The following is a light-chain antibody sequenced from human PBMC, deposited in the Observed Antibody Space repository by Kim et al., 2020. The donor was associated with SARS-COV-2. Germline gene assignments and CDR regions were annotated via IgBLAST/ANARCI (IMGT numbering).Light chain of an antibody. V-gene: IGLV3-9*01. CDR1: NIGTKT. J-gene: IGLJ1*01. CDR2: RDH. Sequence: SVAPGKTASVSCGGDNIGTKTVHWYQQTPGQAPVLVIFRDHNRPSGIPERFSATKSMNTATLTISRAQVEDEADYYCQVWAGNTYVFGTGTKVTVL. CDR3: QVWAGNTYV.